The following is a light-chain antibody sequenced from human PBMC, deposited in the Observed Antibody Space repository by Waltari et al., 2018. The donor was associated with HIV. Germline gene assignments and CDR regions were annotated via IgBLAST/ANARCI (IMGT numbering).Light chain of an antibody. V-gene: IGLV2-11*01. CDR2: DVS. CDR3: GSYAGSYGDV. CDR1: RSDFAGYNY. Sequence: QSALPQPRSVSGSPGQSVTISCPGTRSDFAGYNYVSWYQQPPGKAPKLMIWDVSKRPSGVPERFSGSKSGNTASLTISGIQAEDEADYYCGSYAGSYGDVFGTGTKVTVL. J-gene: IGLJ1*01.